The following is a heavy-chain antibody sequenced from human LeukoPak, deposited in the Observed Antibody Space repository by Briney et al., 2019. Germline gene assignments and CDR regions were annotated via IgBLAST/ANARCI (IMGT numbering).Heavy chain of an antibody. J-gene: IGHJ6*02. D-gene: IGHD3-16*02. CDR2: IRSKANSYAT. Sequence: GGSLRLSCAASGFTISDSAIHWVRQASGQGREWVGRIRSKANSYATAYAASVKGRFTISRDDSQNTAYLQMNSLKTEDTAVYYCARYIGMDVWGQGTTVTVSS. CDR3: ARYIGMDV. V-gene: IGHV3-73*01. CDR1: GFTISDSA.